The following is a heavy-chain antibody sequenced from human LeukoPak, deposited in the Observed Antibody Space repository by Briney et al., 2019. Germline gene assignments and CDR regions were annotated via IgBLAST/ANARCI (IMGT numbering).Heavy chain of an antibody. J-gene: IGHJ4*02. CDR2: VFFTGGA. CDR1: GGAIRNYL. Sequence: KPSETLSLTCSVSGGAIRNYLWSWIRQPPGKGLEWIGNVFFTGGANNSPSLKSRVTISADTSKNHFSLKLTSVTAADTAVYYCARRSPDWMEWFFDSWGQGALVIVSS. V-gene: IGHV4-59*08. D-gene: IGHD3-3*01. CDR3: ARRSPDWMEWFFDS.